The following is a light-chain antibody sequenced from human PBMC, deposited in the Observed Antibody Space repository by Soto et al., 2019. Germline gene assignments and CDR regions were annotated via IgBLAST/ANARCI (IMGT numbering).Light chain of an antibody. Sequence: IQLTQSPSTLSASVGDRVSITGRASQGISRWLAWYQHKPGKAPNLLIYKASVLESGVPSRFSGSGSGTEFTLTITSLQPDDFATYYCQQYDSYSRTFGHGTKVEI. V-gene: IGKV1-5*03. CDR1: QGISRW. CDR2: KAS. CDR3: QQYDSYSRT. J-gene: IGKJ1*01.